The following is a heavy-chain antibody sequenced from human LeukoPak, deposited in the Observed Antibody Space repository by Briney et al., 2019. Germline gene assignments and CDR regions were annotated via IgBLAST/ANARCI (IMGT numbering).Heavy chain of an antibody. J-gene: IGHJ6*03. CDR2: IYTSGST. D-gene: IGHD3-10*01. Sequence: SQTLSLTCTVSGGSISRGSDYWSWIRQPAGKGLEWVGRIYTSGSTNYNPSLQSRVTISVDTYKNQFSLKLNSVAAADTAIYYCAREGRDYYYYYIYVWGKGTTVTVSS. CDR1: GGSISRGSDY. V-gene: IGHV4-61*02. CDR3: AREGRDYYYYYIYV.